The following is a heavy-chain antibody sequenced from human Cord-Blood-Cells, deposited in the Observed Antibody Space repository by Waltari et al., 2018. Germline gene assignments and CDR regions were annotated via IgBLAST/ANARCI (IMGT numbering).Heavy chain of an antibody. D-gene: IGHD1-26*01. CDR1: GGSVSGYY. CDR2: INHSGST. V-gene: IGHV4-34*01. CDR3: ARHLSGSYWFDP. Sequence: QVQLQQWGAGLLKHSETLSLTCAVYGGSVSGYYWSWIRQPPGKGLEWIGEINHSGSTNYNPSLKSRVTISVDTSKNQFSLKLSSVTAADTAVYYCARHLSGSYWFDPWGQGTLVTVSS. J-gene: IGHJ5*02.